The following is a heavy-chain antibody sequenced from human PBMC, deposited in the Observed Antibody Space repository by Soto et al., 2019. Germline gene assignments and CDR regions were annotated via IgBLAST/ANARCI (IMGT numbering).Heavy chain of an antibody. CDR3: ARARWLVGYYYYYALDV. CDR1: GDSISDYY. Sequence: QVQLQESGPGLVKPSETLSLTCTVSGDSISDYYWSWIRQPPGKGLEWIGYIYYSGSTNYNPSLKGRFTISGDTPKNQFSLKLSSVTAADTAVYYCARARWLVGYYYYYALDVWGQGTTVTVSS. V-gene: IGHV4-59*01. CDR2: IYYSGST. D-gene: IGHD6-19*01. J-gene: IGHJ6*02.